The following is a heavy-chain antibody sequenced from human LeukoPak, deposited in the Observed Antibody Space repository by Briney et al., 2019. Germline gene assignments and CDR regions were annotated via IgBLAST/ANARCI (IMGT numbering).Heavy chain of an antibody. CDR3: ATYRQVLLPFES. V-gene: IGHV3-23*01. Sequence: GGSLRLSCAASGFTFSTFAMIWVRQPPGKRLEWVSSIFPSGGEIHYADSVRGRFTISRDNSKSTLSLQMNSLRAEDTAIYYCATYRQVLLPFESWGQGTLVTVSS. J-gene: IGHJ4*02. D-gene: IGHD2-8*02. CDR1: GFTFSTFA. CDR2: IFPSGGEI.